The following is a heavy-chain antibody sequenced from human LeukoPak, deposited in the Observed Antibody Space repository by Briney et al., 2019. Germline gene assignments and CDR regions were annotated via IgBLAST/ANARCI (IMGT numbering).Heavy chain of an antibody. CDR2: IYYSGST. CDR3: ARAQGDLAETFDC. CDR1: GGSISSYY. V-gene: IGHV4-59*01. J-gene: IGHJ4*02. Sequence: SETLSLTCTVSGGSISSYYWSWIRQPPGKGLEWIGYIYYSGSTNYNPSLKSRVTISVDTSKNQFSLKLSSVTAADTAVYYCARAQGDLAETFDCWGQGTLVTASS. D-gene: IGHD3-16*01.